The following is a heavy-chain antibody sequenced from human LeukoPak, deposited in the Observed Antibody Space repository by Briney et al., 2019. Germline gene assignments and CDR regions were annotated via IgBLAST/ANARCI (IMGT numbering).Heavy chain of an antibody. D-gene: IGHD6-19*01. CDR3: ATSGWYGFY. J-gene: IGHJ4*02. V-gene: IGHV3-30-3*01. CDR2: ISYDGSNK. CDR1: GSTFSSYA. Sequence: GESLRLSCAASGSTFSSYAMHWVRQAPGKGLEWVAVISYDGSNKYYADSVKGRFTISRDNSKNTLYLQMNSLRAEDTAVYYCATSGWYGFYWGQGTLVTVSS.